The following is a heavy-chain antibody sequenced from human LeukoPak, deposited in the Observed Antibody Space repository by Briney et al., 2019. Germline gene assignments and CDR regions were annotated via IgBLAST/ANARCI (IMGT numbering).Heavy chain of an antibody. D-gene: IGHD5-18*01. CDR3: ARDLGYSSGSDY. CDR2: ISSGSGTI. Sequence: PGGSLRLSCAASGFTFNGYWMSWIRQAPGKGLEWVSYISSGSGTIYYAESVKGRFTVSRDNAKNSLYLQVNSLRAEDTAVYYCARDLGYSSGSDYWGQGTLVTVSS. V-gene: IGHV3-11*01. CDR1: GFTFNGYW. J-gene: IGHJ4*02.